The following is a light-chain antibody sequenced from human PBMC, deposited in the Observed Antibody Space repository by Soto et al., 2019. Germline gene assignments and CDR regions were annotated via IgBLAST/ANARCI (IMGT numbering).Light chain of an antibody. Sequence: EIVLTQSPGTLSLSPGERATLSCRASQSVSSSYLAWHQQKPGQAPRLLIYDASSRATGIPDRFSGNGSGTDFTLTISRLEPEDFAVYYCQQYGSSPYTLGQGTKLEIK. CDR1: QSVSSSY. V-gene: IGKV3-20*01. CDR2: DAS. CDR3: QQYGSSPYT. J-gene: IGKJ2*01.